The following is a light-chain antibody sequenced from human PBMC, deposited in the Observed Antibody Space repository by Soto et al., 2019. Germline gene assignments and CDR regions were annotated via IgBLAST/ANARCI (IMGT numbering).Light chain of an antibody. CDR1: QSVSSSY. J-gene: IGKJ1*01. Sequence: EIVLTPSPGTLSLSPGEAATLSCRASQSVSSSYLAWYQQKPGQAPRLLIYGASTRATGVPARFSGSGSGTEFTLAIRTLQSEDFAVYYCQQYNNWPGTFGQGTKVDIK. CDR2: GAS. CDR3: QQYNNWPGT. V-gene: IGKV3-15*01.